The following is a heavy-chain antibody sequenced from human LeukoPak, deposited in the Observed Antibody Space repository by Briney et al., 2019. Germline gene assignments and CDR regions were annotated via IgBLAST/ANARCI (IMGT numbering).Heavy chain of an antibody. D-gene: IGHD3-22*01. V-gene: IGHV3-74*01. CDR3: ARAEYYYGSSGYWFDY. CDR2: INSDGSST. Sequence: GGSLRLSCAAPGFTFSTYWMHWVRQAPGKGLVWVSRINSDGSSTNYADSVKGRFTISRDNAKNTLYLQMNSLRVGDTALYYCARAEYYYGSSGYWFDYWGQGTLVTVSS. CDR1: GFTFSTYW. J-gene: IGHJ4*02.